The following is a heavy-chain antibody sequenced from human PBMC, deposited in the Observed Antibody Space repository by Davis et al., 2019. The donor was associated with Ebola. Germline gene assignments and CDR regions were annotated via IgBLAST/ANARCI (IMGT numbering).Heavy chain of an antibody. CDR3: VRSRGY. D-gene: IGHD3-10*01. Sequence: GESLNISCAASGFTFSTYSMNWVRQSPGKGLEWVSSITSGSNFIYYADSVKGRFTISRDDAKNALYLQMNSLTAGDTAVYYCVRSRGYWGQGTLVTVSS. CDR1: GFTFSTYS. V-gene: IGHV3-21*01. J-gene: IGHJ4*02. CDR2: ITSGSNFI.